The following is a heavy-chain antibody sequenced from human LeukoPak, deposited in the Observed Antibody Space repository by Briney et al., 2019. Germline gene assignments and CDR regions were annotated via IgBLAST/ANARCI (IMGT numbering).Heavy chain of an antibody. Sequence: GGSLRLSCAASDFTLSSYGMHWVRQAPGKGLEWVAVISYDGSKKYYADSVKGRFTISRDNSKNTLYLQMSSLRGEDTAVYYCARGSYDFWSGYYTAPCFDYWGQGTLVTVSS. CDR1: DFTLSSYG. CDR3: ARGSYDFWSGYYTAPCFDY. V-gene: IGHV3-30*03. D-gene: IGHD3-3*01. CDR2: ISYDGSKK. J-gene: IGHJ4*02.